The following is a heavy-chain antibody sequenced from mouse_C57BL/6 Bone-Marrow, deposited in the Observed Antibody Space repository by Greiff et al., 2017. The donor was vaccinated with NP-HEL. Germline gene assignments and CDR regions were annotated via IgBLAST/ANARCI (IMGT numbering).Heavy chain of an antibody. Sequence: EVKVVESGGGLVKPGGSLKLSCAASGFTFSSYAMSWVRQTPEKRLEWVATISDGGSYTYYPDNVKGRFTISRDNAKNNLYLQMSHLKSEDTAMYYCAREPLGGYFDVWGTGTTVTVSS. CDR3: AREPLGGYFDV. CDR2: ISDGGSYT. V-gene: IGHV5-4*01. CDR1: GFTFSSYA. J-gene: IGHJ1*03. D-gene: IGHD4-1*01.